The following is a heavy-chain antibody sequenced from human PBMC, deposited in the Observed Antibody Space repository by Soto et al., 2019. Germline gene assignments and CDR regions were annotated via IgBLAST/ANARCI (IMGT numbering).Heavy chain of an antibody. Sequence: ASVKVSCKASGYTFINYNVHWVRQAPGQGLEWIGIINPRGGSTTNAQRFQGRVTMTRDTSTSTLYMELSSLRSDDTAVYFCARDACSGGTCFFDYWGQGTLVTVSS. CDR1: GYTFINYN. V-gene: IGHV1-46*01. CDR2: INPRGGST. J-gene: IGHJ4*02. CDR3: ARDACSGGTCFFDY. D-gene: IGHD2-15*01.